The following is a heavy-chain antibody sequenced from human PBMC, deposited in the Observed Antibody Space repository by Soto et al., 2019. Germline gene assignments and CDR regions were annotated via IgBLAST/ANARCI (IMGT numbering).Heavy chain of an antibody. V-gene: IGHV4-31*03. CDR3: ATQQLGRGLNYYYYGMDV. Sequence: SETLSLTCTVSGGSVSSGSYYWSWIRQPPGKGLERIGYIYYSGSTYYNPSLKSRVTISVDTSKNQFTLKLRSVTAADTAVYYCATQQLGRGLNYYYYGMDVWGQGTTVTVSS. CDR2: IYYSGST. CDR1: GGSVSSGSYY. J-gene: IGHJ6*02. D-gene: IGHD6-6*01.